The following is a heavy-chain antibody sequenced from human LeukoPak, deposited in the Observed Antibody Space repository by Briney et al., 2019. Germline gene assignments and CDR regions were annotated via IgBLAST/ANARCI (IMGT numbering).Heavy chain of an antibody. V-gene: IGHV1-8*01. CDR2: MNPNSGNT. J-gene: IGHJ5*02. CDR1: GYTFTSYE. Sequence: ASVKVSCKASGYTFTSYEINWVRQATGQGLEWMGWMNPNSGNTGYAQKFQGRVTMTRNTSISTAYMELSSLGSEDTAVYYCATATVITWWFDPWGQGTLVTVSS. D-gene: IGHD4-17*01. CDR3: ATATVITWWFDP.